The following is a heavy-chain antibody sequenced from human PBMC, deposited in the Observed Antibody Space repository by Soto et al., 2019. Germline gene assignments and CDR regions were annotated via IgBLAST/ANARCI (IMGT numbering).Heavy chain of an antibody. V-gene: IGHV4-59*01. Sequence: PSETLSPPCTTSGGPFNNAYWTWIPQSPGKGLEWIGYIFHSGITDYNPSVKSRVTISIDKSKNLFSLKLTSVTAADTAVYYCARDRYFYDSAGYYRTLDSWGQG. CDR2: IFHSGIT. CDR3: ARDRYFYDSAGYYRTLDS. D-gene: IGHD3-22*01. J-gene: IGHJ5*01. CDR1: GGPFNNAY.